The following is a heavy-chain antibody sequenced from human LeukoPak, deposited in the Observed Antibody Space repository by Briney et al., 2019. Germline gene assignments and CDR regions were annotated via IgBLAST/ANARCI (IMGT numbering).Heavy chain of an antibody. J-gene: IGHJ4*02. CDR2: IWYGGSNK. V-gene: IGHV3-33*06. D-gene: IGHD1-7*01. CDR1: GFTVSSYG. CDR3: AKDRGWNYEDYFDY. Sequence: GGSLRLSCAASGFTVSSYGMHWVRQAPGKGLEWVAVIWYGGSNKYYADSVKGRFTISRDNSKNTLYLQMNSLRAEDTAVYYCAKDRGWNYEDYFDYWGQGTLVTVSS.